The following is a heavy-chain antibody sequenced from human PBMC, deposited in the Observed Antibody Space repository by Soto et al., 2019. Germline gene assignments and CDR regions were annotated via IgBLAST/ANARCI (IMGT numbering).Heavy chain of an antibody. CDR2: ISYDGSNK. CDR3: AKSPGDYSNYYYYYMDV. V-gene: IGHV3-30*18. J-gene: IGHJ6*03. D-gene: IGHD4-17*01. Sequence: GGSLRLSCAASGFTFSSYGMHWVRQAPGKGLEWVAVISYDGSNKYYVDSVKGRFTISRDNSKNTLYLQMNSLRAEDTAVYYCAKSPGDYSNYYYYYMDVWGKGTTVTVSS. CDR1: GFTFSSYG.